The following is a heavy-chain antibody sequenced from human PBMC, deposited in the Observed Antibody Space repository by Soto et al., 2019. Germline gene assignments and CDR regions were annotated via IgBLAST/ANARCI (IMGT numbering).Heavy chain of an antibody. J-gene: IGHJ6*02. CDR3: ATRYCSGGSCQRGYYYGMDV. Sequence: GESLKISCKGSGYSFTSYWIGWVRQMPGKGLEWMGIIYPGDSDTRYSPSFQGQVTISADKSISTAYLQWSSLKASDTAMYYCATRYCSGGSCQRGYYYGMDVWGQGTTVTVSS. V-gene: IGHV5-51*01. CDR2: IYPGDSDT. CDR1: GYSFTSYW. D-gene: IGHD2-15*01.